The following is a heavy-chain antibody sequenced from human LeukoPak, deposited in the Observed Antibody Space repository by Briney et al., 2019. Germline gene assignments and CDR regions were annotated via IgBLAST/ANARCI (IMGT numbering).Heavy chain of an antibody. J-gene: IGHJ3*01. V-gene: IGHV6-1*01. D-gene: IGHD1-26*01. CDR2: TFYRSKWFN. Sequence: SQTLSLTCAISGDSVSSKSVGWNWIRQSPSRGLEWLGRTFYRSKWFNNYAVSVKSRIIINPDTSKNQFSLQLSSVTAADTAVYYCARDSGVSYSGSPLLWGQGTMVTVSS. CDR1: GDSVSSKSVG. CDR3: ARDSGVSYSGSPLL.